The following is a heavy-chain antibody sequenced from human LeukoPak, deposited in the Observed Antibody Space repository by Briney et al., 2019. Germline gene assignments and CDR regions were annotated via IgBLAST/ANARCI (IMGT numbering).Heavy chain of an antibody. CDR2: INPNSGGT. V-gene: IGHV1-2*02. D-gene: IGHD1-26*01. CDR3: ATVGMEEYGELLLY. CDR1: GYTFTGYY. Sequence: GASVKVSCKASGYTFTGYYMHWVRQAPGQGLEWMGWINPNSGGTNYAQKFQGRVTMTEDTSTDTAYMELSSLRSEDTAVYYCATVGMEEYGELLLYWGQGTLVTVSS. J-gene: IGHJ4*02.